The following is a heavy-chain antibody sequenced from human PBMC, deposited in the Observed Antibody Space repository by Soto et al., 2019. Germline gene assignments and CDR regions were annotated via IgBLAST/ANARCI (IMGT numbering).Heavy chain of an antibody. CDR1: GGSVSSGSFY. J-gene: IGHJ2*01. CDR2: IYYSGRA. D-gene: IGHD3-10*01. Sequence: QVHLQESGPGLVKPSETLSLTCTVSGGSVSSGSFYWSWIRQSPGKGLEWIANIYYSGRANYNSSLHSRVTMSVDTSNTQFSRKLSSLTAADTAVYYCAREWLGGLGHYFDLWGRGHLVTVSS. CDR3: AREWLGGLGHYFDL. V-gene: IGHV4-61*01.